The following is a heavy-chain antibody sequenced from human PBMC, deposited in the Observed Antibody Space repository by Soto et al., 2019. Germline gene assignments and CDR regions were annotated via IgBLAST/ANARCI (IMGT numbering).Heavy chain of an antibody. CDR1: GGTFSSYA. CDR2: IIPIFGTA. J-gene: IGHJ6*02. V-gene: IGHV1-69*01. D-gene: IGHD6-19*01. CDR3: ARDVRWEAVAGSAYYYYGMDV. Sequence: QVQLVQSGAEVKKPGSSVKVSCKASGGTFSSYAISWVRQAPGQGLEWMGGIIPIFGTANYAQKFQGRVTITADESTSTAYMELSSLRSEDTAVYYCARDVRWEAVAGSAYYYYGMDVWGQGTTVTVSS.